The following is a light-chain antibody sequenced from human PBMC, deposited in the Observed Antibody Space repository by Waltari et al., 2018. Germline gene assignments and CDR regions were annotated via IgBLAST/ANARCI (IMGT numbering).Light chain of an antibody. Sequence: EMVLTQSPRTLSLSPGERATLSCRANECVTRNYVAWYQQKRGQSPRLLIYGAFSRATGIPDRFSGSGAGTDFTLTISRLEPEDFAVYYCQQYDKSPRTFGQGTTLEIK. V-gene: IGKV3-20*01. CDR3: QQYDKSPRT. CDR2: GAF. J-gene: IGKJ1*01. CDR1: ECVTRNY.